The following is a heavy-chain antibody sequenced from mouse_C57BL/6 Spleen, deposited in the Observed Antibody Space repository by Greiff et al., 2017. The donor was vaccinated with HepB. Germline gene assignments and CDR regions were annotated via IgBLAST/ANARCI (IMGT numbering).Heavy chain of an antibody. V-gene: IGHV5-4*01. CDR2: ISDGGSYT. Sequence: EVKVEESGGGLVKPGGSLKLSCAASGFTFSSYAMSWVRQTPEKRLEWVATISDGGSYTYYPDNVKGRFTISRDNAKNNLYLQMSHLKSEDTAMYYCAREGRTVVGNFDYWGQSTTLTVSS. CDR1: GFTFSSYA. J-gene: IGHJ2*01. CDR3: AREGRTVVGNFDY. D-gene: IGHD1-1*01.